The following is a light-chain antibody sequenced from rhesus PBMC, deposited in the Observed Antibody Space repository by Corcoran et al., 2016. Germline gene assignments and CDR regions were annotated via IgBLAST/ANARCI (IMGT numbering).Light chain of an antibody. CDR1: ENVNNY. CDR3: QHGYGTPLT. Sequence: DIQMTQSPSSLSASVGDRVTITCRASENVNNYLNWYQQKTGKTPKLLIYKASTLQSGVPSRFSGSGSGTDDTFTISSLQPEYVATYYCQHGYGTPLTFGGGTKVEIK. J-gene: IGKJ4*01. CDR2: KAS. V-gene: IGKV1-74*01.